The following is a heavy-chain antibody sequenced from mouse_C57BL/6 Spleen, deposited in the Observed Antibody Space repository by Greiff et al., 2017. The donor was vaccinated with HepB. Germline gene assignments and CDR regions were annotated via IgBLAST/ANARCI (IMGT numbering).Heavy chain of an antibody. CDR2: INPNNGGT. J-gene: IGHJ1*03. D-gene: IGHD2-1*01. CDR3: AREGDGTWYFDV. Sequence: EVQLQQPGPELVKPRASVKIPCKASGYTFTDYNMDWVKQSHGQSLEWIGDINPNNGGTIYNQKFKGKATLTVDKSSSTAYMELRSLTSEDTAVYYCAREGDGTWYFDVWGTGTTVTVSS. V-gene: IGHV1-18*01. CDR1: GYTFTDYN.